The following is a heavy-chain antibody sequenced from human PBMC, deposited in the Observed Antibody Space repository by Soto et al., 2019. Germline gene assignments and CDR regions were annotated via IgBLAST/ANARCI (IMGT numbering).Heavy chain of an antibody. CDR2: MQPSSGRT. J-gene: IGHJ4*02. CDR1: GYSFTSLD. V-gene: IGHV1-8*01. D-gene: IGHD1-26*01. Sequence: QVQLVQSGAEVREPGASVKVSCKASGYSFTSLDINWVRQTTGQGLEWMGWMQPSSGRTGYAQTFQGRGTMTRDTSINTAYMELSSLTSDDTAFYYCARGVTAGVDYWGQGTLVTVSS. CDR3: ARGVTAGVDY.